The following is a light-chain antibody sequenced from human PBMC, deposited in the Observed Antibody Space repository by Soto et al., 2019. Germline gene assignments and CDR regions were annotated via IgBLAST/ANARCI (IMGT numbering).Light chain of an antibody. CDR1: SSNIGDNF. CDR3: ATWDSKLSAVV. J-gene: IGLJ2*01. V-gene: IGLV1-51*01. CDR2: DNS. Sequence: QSVLTQPPSMSAAPGQKVPISCSGSSSNIGDNFVSWYQHLPGTAPKLLIFDNSQRPSEIPDRFFGSKSGTIATLAITGPQTGDEAVYYCATWDSKLSAVVXGGGTKLTVL.